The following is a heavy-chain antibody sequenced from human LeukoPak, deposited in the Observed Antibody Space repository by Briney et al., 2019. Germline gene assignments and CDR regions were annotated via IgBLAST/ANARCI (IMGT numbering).Heavy chain of an antibody. CDR2: ISSDGSTP. D-gene: IGHD2-8*01. CDR3: ARVFGGHTNGLDY. Sequence: GGALRLSCAAFGFSFRSYAMHWVRQAPGKGLEFVSAISSDGSTPYYADSVKGRFTISRDNSKNTLYLQMGSLRAEDMAVYYCARVFGGHTNGLDYWGQGTLVTVSS. J-gene: IGHJ4*02. CDR1: GFSFRSYA. V-gene: IGHV3-64*02.